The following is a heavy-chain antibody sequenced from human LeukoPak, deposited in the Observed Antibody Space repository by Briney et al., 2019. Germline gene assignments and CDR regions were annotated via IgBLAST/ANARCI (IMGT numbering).Heavy chain of an antibody. J-gene: IGHJ4*02. D-gene: IGHD4-17*01. CDR3: ARDTHGYGDYNY. V-gene: IGHV4-4*02. CDR2: IYHSGST. Sequence: SGTLSLTCAVSGDSIISSTWWSWDRQPPGKGLEWIGEIYHSGSTNYNPSLKSRVTMSVDKSKNQFSLRLTSVTAADTAVYYCARDTHGYGDYNYWGQGSLVTVSS. CDR1: GDSIISSTW.